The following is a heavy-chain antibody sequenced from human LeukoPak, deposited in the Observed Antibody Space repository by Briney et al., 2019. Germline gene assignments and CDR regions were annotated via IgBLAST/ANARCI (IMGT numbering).Heavy chain of an antibody. CDR3: AREGYQYFWSGSYYYYYMDV. J-gene: IGHJ6*03. V-gene: IGHV4-34*01. CDR1: GGSFNGYF. CDR2: INHSGSP. D-gene: IGHD3-3*01. Sequence: SETLSLTCAVYGGSFNGYFWSWIRQPPGKGLEWIGEINHSGSPNYNPSLKSRVTISVDTSKNQFSLKLSSVTAADTAVYYCAREGYQYFWSGSYYYYYMDVWGKGTTVTVSS.